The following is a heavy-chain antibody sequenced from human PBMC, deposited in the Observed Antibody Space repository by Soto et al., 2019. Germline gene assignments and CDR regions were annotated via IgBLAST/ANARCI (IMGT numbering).Heavy chain of an antibody. D-gene: IGHD6-13*01. J-gene: IGHJ5*02. CDR2: IYYSGST. Sequence: LPETLSLTCTVSGGSISSYYWSWIRQPPGKGLEWIGYIYYSGSTNYNPSLKSRVTISVDTSKNQFSLKLSSVTAADTAVYYCARDRAAAGTFRWFDPWGQGTLVTVSS. CDR3: ARDRAAAGTFRWFDP. V-gene: IGHV4-59*01. CDR1: GGSISSYY.